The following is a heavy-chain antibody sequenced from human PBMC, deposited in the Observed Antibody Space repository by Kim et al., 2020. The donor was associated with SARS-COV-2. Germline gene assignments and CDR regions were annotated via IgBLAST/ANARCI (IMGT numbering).Heavy chain of an antibody. CDR1: GYSFSGYY. CDR2: IDPINGDT. CDR3: ARDREPARGTFGDFHV. D-gene: IGHD3-10*01. Sequence: ASVKVSCKASGYSFSGYYIHWLRQAPGQGLEWMGRIDPINGDTNSAPKFQGRVTMTGDTSISTAYLELNRLTSDDTALYYCARDREPARGTFGDFHVWGQGTKVIVS. J-gene: IGHJ3*01. V-gene: IGHV1-2*06.